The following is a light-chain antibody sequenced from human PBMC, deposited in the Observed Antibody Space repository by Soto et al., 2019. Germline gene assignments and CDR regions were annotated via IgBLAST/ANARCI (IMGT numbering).Light chain of an antibody. V-gene: IGKV3-20*01. CDR1: QTVSSNF. CDR2: DAS. Sequence: EIVLTQSPGTLSLSPGERGTLSCRVSQTVSSNFLAWYQQKPGQAPRLLIFDASTRATGIPDRFTGSGSGTDFTLTISRLEPEDFAVYYCQFYGDPSKTFGQGTKVDIK. CDR3: QFYGDPSKT. J-gene: IGKJ1*01.